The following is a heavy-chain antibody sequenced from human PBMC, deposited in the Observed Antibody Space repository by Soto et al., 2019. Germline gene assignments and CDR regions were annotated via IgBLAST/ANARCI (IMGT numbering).Heavy chain of an antibody. J-gene: IGHJ3*02. V-gene: IGHV6-1*01. Sequence: PLQPVSLSCSISGDSVSSKSAAWNWISKSPSRGLEWLGRTYYRSKWYNDYAVSVKSRITINPDTSKNQFSLQLNSVTPEDTAVYYCARDPAEDDAFDIWGQGTMVTVSS. CDR3: ARDPAEDDAFDI. D-gene: IGHD2-2*01. CDR1: GDSVSSKSAA. CDR2: TYYRSKWYN.